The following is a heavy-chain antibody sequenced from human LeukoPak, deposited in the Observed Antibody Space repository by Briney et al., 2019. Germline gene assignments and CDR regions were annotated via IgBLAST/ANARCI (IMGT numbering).Heavy chain of an antibody. V-gene: IGHV1-46*01. CDR1: GYTFTRYY. Sequence: GASVKVSCKASGYTFTRYYMHWVRQAPGQGLEWMGIINPSGGTTDYAQKFHGRITVTRDTSTSTVYMERTSLTSEDTAVYYCARDALSYDYSWGSYGHLGIDPWGQGTLVTVSS. J-gene: IGHJ5*02. CDR3: ARDALSYDYSWGSYGHLGIDP. CDR2: INPSGGTT. D-gene: IGHD3-16*01.